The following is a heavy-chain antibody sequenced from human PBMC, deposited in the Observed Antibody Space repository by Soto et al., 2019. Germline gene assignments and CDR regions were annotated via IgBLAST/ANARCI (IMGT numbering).Heavy chain of an antibody. CDR2: INAGNGNT. J-gene: IGHJ3*02. CDR1: GYTFTSYA. D-gene: IGHD7-27*01. V-gene: IGHV1-3*01. Sequence: ASVKVSCKASGYTFTSYAMHWVRQAPGQRLEWMGWINAGNGNTKYSQKFQGRVTITRDTSASTAYMELSSLRSEDTAVYYCARDPSIATGVAFDIWGKGTMVTVSS. CDR3: ARDPSIATGVAFDI.